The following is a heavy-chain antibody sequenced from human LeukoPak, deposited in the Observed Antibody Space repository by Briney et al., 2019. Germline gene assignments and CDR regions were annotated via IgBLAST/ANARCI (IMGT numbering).Heavy chain of an antibody. D-gene: IGHD1-26*01. CDR1: GFTLSSYA. CDR2: ISSSSSDI. Sequence: GGSLRLSCTGSGFTLSSYAMNWVRRAPGQGLEWVSSISSSSSDIYYTDSVKGRFTISRDNAKNSLYLQMNSLRAEDTAVYYCARDVVGATYFDYWGQGTLVTVSS. J-gene: IGHJ4*02. CDR3: ARDVVGATYFDY. V-gene: IGHV3-21*01.